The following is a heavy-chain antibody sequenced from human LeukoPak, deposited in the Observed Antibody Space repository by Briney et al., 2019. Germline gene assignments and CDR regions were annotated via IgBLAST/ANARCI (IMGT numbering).Heavy chain of an antibody. J-gene: IGHJ4*02. V-gene: IGHV3-23*01. Sequence: PGGSLRLSCAASGFPFSSYGMSSVRQAPGKGLEWVSAVTGGGDTTYYADSVRGRFTISRDNSKNTLYLQMNSLRAEDTAVYYCAKMQGYFDYWGQGTLVTVSS. CDR1: GFPFSSYG. CDR3: AKMQGYFDY. CDR2: VTGGGDTT.